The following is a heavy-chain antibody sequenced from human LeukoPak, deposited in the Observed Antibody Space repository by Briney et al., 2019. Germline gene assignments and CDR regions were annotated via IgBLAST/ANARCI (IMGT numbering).Heavy chain of an antibody. CDR1: SYSISSGYF. CDR3: ARDKHYDSSVYFDY. CDR2: VHHSGST. J-gene: IGHJ4*02. Sequence: ASETLSLTCAVSSYSISSGYFWGWTRQPPGKGLEWIGSVHHSGSTYYNPSLKSRVILSTDTSKNQFSLKVRSVTAADTAVYYCARDKHYDSSVYFDYWGQGTLVTVSS. D-gene: IGHD3-22*01. V-gene: IGHV4-38-2*02.